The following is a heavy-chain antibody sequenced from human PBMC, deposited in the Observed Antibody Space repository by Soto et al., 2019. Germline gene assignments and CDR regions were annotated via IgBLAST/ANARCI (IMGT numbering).Heavy chain of an antibody. Sequence: GGSLRLSCAASGFTFSIHEMNWVRQAPGKGLEWVSYISSIGVATYYADSVKGRFTISRDNAKNSLYLQMNSLRAEDTAVYYCDREGRVGGIHYSGQGAAVTVYS. J-gene: IGHJ4*02. CDR3: DREGRVGGIHY. CDR2: ISSIGVAT. CDR1: GFTFSIHE. D-gene: IGHD6-19*01. V-gene: IGHV3-48*03.